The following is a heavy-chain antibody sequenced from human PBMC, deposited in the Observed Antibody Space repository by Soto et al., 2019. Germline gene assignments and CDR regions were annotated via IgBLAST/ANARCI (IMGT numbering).Heavy chain of an antibody. Sequence: PXGSLRVSFTVPGFIFDDFAMHWVRQAPGKGLEWVSGISWNSAGVVYADSVKGRFTISRDNAEDSLYLHMNSLRPDDTAFYFCVKDSGGWPRNFFDYWGQGALVTVSS. CDR2: ISWNSAGV. D-gene: IGHD2-15*01. V-gene: IGHV3-9*01. CDR1: GFIFDDFA. CDR3: VKDSGGWPRNFFDY. J-gene: IGHJ4*02.